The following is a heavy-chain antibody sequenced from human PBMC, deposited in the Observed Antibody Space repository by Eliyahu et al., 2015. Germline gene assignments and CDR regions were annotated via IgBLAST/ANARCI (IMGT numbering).Heavy chain of an antibody. Sequence: QLQLQESGPRLVKPSETLSXTCTVSGGSISRGSFNWGXIXQPPGKGLEWLGNIHYTGTTYYNPSLRSRVTISVDTSKNQFSLKLSSVTAADTAVYFCAREAIPFTTSWVDPWGQGTLVTVSS. CDR2: IHYTGTT. CDR1: GGSISRGSFN. V-gene: IGHV4-39*02. J-gene: IGHJ5*02. D-gene: IGHD1-1*01. CDR3: AREAIPFTTSWVDP.